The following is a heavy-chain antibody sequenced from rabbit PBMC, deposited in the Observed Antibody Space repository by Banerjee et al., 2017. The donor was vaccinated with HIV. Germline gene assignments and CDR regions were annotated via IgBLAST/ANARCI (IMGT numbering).Heavy chain of an antibody. CDR1: GFSFSSSYY. Sequence: QSLEESGGGRVQPEGSLTLTCTASGFSFSSSYYMCWVRQAPGKGLELIACIYTSSGSTWYASWAKGRFTISKASSTTVTLQMTSLTAADTATYFCARPDSSGYYIEIDFKLWGPGTLVTVS. D-gene: IGHD1-1*01. CDR3: ARPDSSGYYIEIDFKL. V-gene: IGHV1S40*01. J-gene: IGHJ4*01. CDR2: IYTSSGST.